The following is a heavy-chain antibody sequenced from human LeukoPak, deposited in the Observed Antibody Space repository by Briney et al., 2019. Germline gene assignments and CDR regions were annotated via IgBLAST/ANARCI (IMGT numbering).Heavy chain of an antibody. D-gene: IGHD1-1*01. Sequence: PGGSLRLSCAASGFTFSSYRMNWVRQAPGKGLEWVSSISTGSSNIYYADSVKGRFTISRDNAKNSLYLQMNSLRAEGTAVYYCARTLDYYFDYWGQGTLVTVSS. CDR2: ISTGSSNI. J-gene: IGHJ4*02. V-gene: IGHV3-21*01. CDR3: ARTLDYYFDY. CDR1: GFTFSSYR.